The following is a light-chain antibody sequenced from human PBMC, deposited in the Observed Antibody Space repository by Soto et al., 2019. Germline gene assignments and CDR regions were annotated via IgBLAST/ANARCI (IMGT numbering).Light chain of an antibody. CDR2: DAS. Sequence: EIVLTQSPATLSLSPGEGVTLSCRASQSVGSLLAWYQQKPGQAPRLVIYDASNRATGIPARFSGSGSGTDFTLTTSTLVPEDFAVYDCEQRSNWPIAFGQGTRLESK. CDR1: QSVGSL. CDR3: EQRSNWPIA. J-gene: IGKJ5*01. V-gene: IGKV3-11*01.